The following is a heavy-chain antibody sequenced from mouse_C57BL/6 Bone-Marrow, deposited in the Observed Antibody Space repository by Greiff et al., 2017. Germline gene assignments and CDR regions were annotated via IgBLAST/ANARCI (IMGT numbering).Heavy chain of an antibody. Sequence: EVKLMESGADLVKPGGSLKLSCAASGFTFSSYGMSWVRQTPDKRLEWVGTISSGGSYTYYPDSVKGRCTISRDNDKNTLYLQMSRLKSEDTAMYDCARRGFSWLAYWGQGTRVTVSA. CDR1: GFTFSSYG. J-gene: IGHJ3*01. CDR2: ISSGGSYT. CDR3: ARRGFSWLAY. V-gene: IGHV5-6*02.